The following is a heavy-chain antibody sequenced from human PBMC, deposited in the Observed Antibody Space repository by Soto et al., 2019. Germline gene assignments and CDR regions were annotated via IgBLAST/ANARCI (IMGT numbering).Heavy chain of an antibody. CDR1: GDSISTYY. Sequence: PSETLSLTCDVSGDSISTYYWSWIRQPPGKGLEWIGYVYYSGSTLYNPSLESRVTMSIDMSKKQVSLKLTSVIAADTAVYYCARTRMIEWIDYWGHGTLVTVSS. V-gene: IGHV4-59*01. CDR2: VYYSGST. CDR3: ARTRMIEWIDY. J-gene: IGHJ4*01. D-gene: IGHD2-21*01.